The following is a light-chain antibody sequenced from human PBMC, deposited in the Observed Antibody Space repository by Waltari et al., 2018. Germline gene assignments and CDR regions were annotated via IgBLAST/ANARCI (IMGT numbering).Light chain of an antibody. CDR3: SSQSSNDVVL. CDR1: SNDVGGYNS. J-gene: IGLJ2*01. V-gene: IGLV2-14*01. CDR2: DVS. Sequence: QSALTQPASVSGSPGQSVTIFCAGTSNDVGGYNSVSWYQEYPGQAPRVIIYDVSDGPSGVSDRFSGSKSGNTASLTISGLQAEDEADYYCSSQSSNDVVLFGGGTKLTVL.